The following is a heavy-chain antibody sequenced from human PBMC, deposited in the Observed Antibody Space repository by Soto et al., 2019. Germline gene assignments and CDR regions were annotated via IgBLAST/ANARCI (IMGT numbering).Heavy chain of an antibody. Sequence: QVQLQESGPGLVKPSETLSLTCTVSGGSVSSGSYYWSWIRQPPGKRLEWIGYIYYSGSTNYNPSLKSRVTISVDTSKKQFSLKLRSVTAADTAVYYCARDRIAAAGTWFGYWGQGTLVTVSS. CDR3: ARDRIAAAGTWFGY. CDR2: IYYSGST. V-gene: IGHV4-61*01. CDR1: GGSVSSGSYY. J-gene: IGHJ4*02. D-gene: IGHD6-13*01.